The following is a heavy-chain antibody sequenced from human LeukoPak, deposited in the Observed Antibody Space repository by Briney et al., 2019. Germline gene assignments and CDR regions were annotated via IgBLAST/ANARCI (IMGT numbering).Heavy chain of an antibody. V-gene: IGHV1-18*01. CDR1: GYILTNYA. D-gene: IGHD1-14*01. J-gene: IGHJ4*02. CDR3: ARGRLGVSGYKDYFDY. Sequence: ASVKVSCTSSGYILTNYAITWVRQAPGQGLEWMGWISAYNGNTDYAQKFQGRVTMTTDTSTRTAYMDLRSLRSDDTAVYYCARGRLGVSGYKDYFDYWGQGTLVTVSS. CDR2: ISAYNGNT.